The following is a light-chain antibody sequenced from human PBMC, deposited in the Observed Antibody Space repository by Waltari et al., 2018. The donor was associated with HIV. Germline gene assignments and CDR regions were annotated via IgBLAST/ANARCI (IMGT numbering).Light chain of an antibody. CDR2: RND. V-gene: IGLV1-47*01. J-gene: IGLJ3*02. CDR3: GAWNGSPSGPV. CDR1: SSSIGSGY. Sequence: QSVLTQPPSVSGAPGQRVTVSCSGSSSSIGSGYVCWYQQLPGAAPKLVTYRNDQPPSGVPDRFSCSKSGTSASLAISGLRAEDEAVYYCGAWNGSPSGPVFGGGTKLTVL.